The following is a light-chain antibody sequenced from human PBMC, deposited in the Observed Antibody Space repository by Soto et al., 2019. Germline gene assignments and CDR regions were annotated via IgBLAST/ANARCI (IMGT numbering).Light chain of an antibody. V-gene: IGKV1-5*03. CDR1: QSISNY. CDR2: RAS. CDR3: QQYNTYSRT. J-gene: IGKJ2*01. Sequence: DIQMTQSPSTLSASVGDRVIISCRASQSISNYLAWYQQRPGKAPKLLIYRASSLESGVPSRFSGSGSGTEFTLTISSLQPDDFATYYCQQYNTYSRTFGQGTKLEI.